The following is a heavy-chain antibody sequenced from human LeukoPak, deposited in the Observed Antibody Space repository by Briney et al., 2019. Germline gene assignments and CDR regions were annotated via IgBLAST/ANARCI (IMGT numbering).Heavy chain of an antibody. Sequence: GASVKVSCKASGATFSSYAISWVRQAPGQGLEWMGAIIPNYRIPNYAQKFQGRITITADESTTTAYLEMSSLRSEDTAVYYCALLRWLPNGFDIWGRGTVVTVAS. CDR2: IIPNYRIP. D-gene: IGHD5-24*01. CDR1: GATFSSYA. CDR3: ALLRWLPNGFDI. J-gene: IGHJ3*02. V-gene: IGHV1-69*13.